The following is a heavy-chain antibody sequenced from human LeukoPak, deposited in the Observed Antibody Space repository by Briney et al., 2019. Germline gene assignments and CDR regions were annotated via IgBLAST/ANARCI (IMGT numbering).Heavy chain of an antibody. J-gene: IGHJ4*02. CDR3: AKGVTAAVGNFLSYSSGWYYFDY. CDR1: GFTFSSYS. CDR2: ISSSSSYI. V-gene: IGHV3-21*04. D-gene: IGHD6-19*01. Sequence: PGGSLRLSCAASGFTFSSYSMNWVRQAPGKGLEWVSSISSSSSYIYYADSVKGRFTISRDNAKNSLYLQMNSLRAEDTAVYYCAKGVTAAVGNFLSYSSGWYYFDYWGQGTLVTVSS.